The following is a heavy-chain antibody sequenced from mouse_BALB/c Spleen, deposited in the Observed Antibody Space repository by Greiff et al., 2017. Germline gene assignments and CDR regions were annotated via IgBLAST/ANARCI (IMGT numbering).Heavy chain of an antibody. CDR1: GFSLTSYG. Sequence: QVQLKESGPGLVAPSQSLSITCTVSGFSLTSYGVHWVRQPPGKGLEWLGVIWAGGSTNYNSALMSRLSISKDNSKSQVFLKMNSLQTDDTAMYYCARDGYYEGFAYWGQGTLVTVSA. CDR3: ARDGYYEGFAY. D-gene: IGHD2-3*01. CDR2: IWAGGST. J-gene: IGHJ3*01. V-gene: IGHV2-9*02.